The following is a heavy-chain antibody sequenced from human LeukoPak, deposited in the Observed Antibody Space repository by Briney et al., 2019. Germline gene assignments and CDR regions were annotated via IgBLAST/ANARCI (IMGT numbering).Heavy chain of an antibody. V-gene: IGHV3-23*01. D-gene: IGHD6-19*01. CDR3: AKCSGWFVRGKDYYYYYMDV. CDR2: VSTTGGST. Sequence: GGSLRLSCGASSFTFSSYVMSWVRQAPGNGLEWVSTVSTTGGSTYYADSVKGRFTISRDNSKDTLYLQMNSLRAEDTAVYYCAKCSGWFVRGKDYYYYYMDVWGKGTTVTVSS. J-gene: IGHJ6*03. CDR1: SFTFSSYV.